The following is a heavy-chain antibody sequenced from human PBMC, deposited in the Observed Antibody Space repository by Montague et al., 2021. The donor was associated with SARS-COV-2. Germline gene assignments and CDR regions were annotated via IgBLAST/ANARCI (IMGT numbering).Heavy chain of an antibody. Sequence: SETLSLTCTVSGASINSYYWSWIRQPPGKGLEWIGHIYSSGITNYSPSLKSRVTISPDTSKSQFSLKLRSVTAADTAVYYCARREVYGSDWSWFYFDYWGQGTLVTVSS. D-gene: IGHD6-13*01. V-gene: IGHV4-59*08. CDR3: ARREVYGSDWSWFYFDY. CDR1: GASINSYY. CDR2: IYSSGIT. J-gene: IGHJ4*02.